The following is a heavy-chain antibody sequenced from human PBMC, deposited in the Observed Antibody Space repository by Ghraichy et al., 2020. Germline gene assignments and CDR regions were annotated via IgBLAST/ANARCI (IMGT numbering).Heavy chain of an antibody. V-gene: IGHV3-23*01. CDR1: GFTFNNYA. CDR2: ISGSGGST. Sequence: GSLRLSCASSGFTFNNYAMNWVRQAPGKGLEWVSVISGSGGSTYYVDSVKGRFTISRDNSKNTLYLQMNSLRAEDTAVYYCAKGDRIFAHFDHWGQGDMVTVSS. J-gene: IGHJ4*02. D-gene: IGHD3-9*01. CDR3: AKGDRIFAHFDH.